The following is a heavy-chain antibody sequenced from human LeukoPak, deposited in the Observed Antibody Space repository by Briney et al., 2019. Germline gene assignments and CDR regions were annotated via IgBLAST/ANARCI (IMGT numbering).Heavy chain of an antibody. D-gene: IGHD3-9*01. CDR1: GFTFSSYG. Sequence: GGSLRLSCAASGFTFSSYGLTWVRQAPGKGLEWVSSISSSSSAIYYAASVKGRFTISRDNAKNSLYLQMNSLRDEDTAVYYCARGALRYSDYWGQGTLVTVSS. CDR3: ARGALRYSDY. CDR2: ISSSSSAI. V-gene: IGHV3-48*02. J-gene: IGHJ4*02.